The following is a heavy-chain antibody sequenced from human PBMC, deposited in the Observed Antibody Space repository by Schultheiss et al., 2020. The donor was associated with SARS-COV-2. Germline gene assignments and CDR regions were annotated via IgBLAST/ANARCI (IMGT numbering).Heavy chain of an antibody. J-gene: IGHJ5*02. V-gene: IGHV4-30-4*08. CDR3: ASDYGRNNWFDP. CDR1: GGSISSGGYY. Sequence: SQTLSLTCTVSGGSISSGGYYWSWIRQPPGKGLEWIGYIYYSGSTYYNPSLKSRVTISVDTSKNQFSLKLSSVTAADTAVYYCASDYGRNNWFDPWGQGTLVTVSS. CDR2: IYYSGST. D-gene: IGHD4-17*01.